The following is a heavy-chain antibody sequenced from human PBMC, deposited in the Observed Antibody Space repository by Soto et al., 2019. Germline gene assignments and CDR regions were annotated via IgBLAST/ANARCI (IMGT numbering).Heavy chain of an antibody. CDR1: GYTFTSYD. J-gene: IGHJ4*02. CDR2: MNPNSGNT. Sequence: QVQLVQYEAEVKKPGASVKVSCKASGYTFTSYDINWVRQATGQGLEWMGWMNPNSGNTGYAQKFQGRVTMTRNTSISTSYMELSSLRSEATAVYYCARERSSGWYVDYWGQVTLVTVSS. D-gene: IGHD6-19*01. V-gene: IGHV1-8*01. CDR3: ARERSSGWYVDY.